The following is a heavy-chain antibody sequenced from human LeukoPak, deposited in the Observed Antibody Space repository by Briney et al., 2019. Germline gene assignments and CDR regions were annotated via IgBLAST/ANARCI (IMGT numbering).Heavy chain of an antibody. J-gene: IGHJ4*02. CDR2: ISAYNGNT. CDR3: AREYYDSSGYYQDY. D-gene: IGHD3-22*01. CDR1: GGTFSSYA. V-gene: IGHV1-18*01. Sequence: ASVKVSCKASGGTFSSYAISWVRQAPGQGLEWMGWISAYNGNTNYAQKLQGRVTMTTDTSTSTAYMELRSLRSDDTAVYYCAREYYDSSGYYQDYWGQGTLVTVSS.